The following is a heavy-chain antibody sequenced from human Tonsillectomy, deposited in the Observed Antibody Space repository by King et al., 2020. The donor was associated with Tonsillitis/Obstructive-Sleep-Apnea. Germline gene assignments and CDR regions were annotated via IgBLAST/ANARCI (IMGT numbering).Heavy chain of an antibody. CDR1: GYTFTGYY. Sequence: VQLVESGAEMKKPGASVKVSCKASGYTFTGYYLHWVRQAPGQGLEWMGWINPKSGGTNYAQNFQGWVTMTRDTSISTAYMELSRLRSDDTAVYYCARGNFGVVIEYYFDYWGQGTLVTVSS. J-gene: IGHJ4*02. CDR2: INPKSGGT. CDR3: ARGNFGVVIEYYFDY. V-gene: IGHV1-2*04. D-gene: IGHD3-3*01.